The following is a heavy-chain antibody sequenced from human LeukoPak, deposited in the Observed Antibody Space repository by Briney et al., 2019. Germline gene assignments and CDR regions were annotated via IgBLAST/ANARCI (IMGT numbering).Heavy chain of an antibody. V-gene: IGHV3-74*01. D-gene: IGHD2-8*02. CDR1: GFTLKNYW. Sequence: GGSLRLSCAASGFTLKNYWMHWVRQVPGKGLVWVSRISSDGSNTVYADSVKGRFAISRDNAKNTVDLQMNSLRAEDTAVYYCVRDSGVYAFDIWGQGTMVTVSS. J-gene: IGHJ3*02. CDR2: ISSDGSNT. CDR3: VRDSGVYAFDI.